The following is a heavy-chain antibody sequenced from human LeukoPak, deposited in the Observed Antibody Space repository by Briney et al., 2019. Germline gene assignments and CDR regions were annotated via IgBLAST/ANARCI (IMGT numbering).Heavy chain of an antibody. CDR3: AKDPNDYGDYEYNWFDP. D-gene: IGHD4-17*01. CDR1: GFTFSSYS. Sequence: GGSLRLSCAASGFTFSSYSMNWVRQAPGKGLEWVSYISSSSSTIYYADSVKGRFTISRDNSKNTLYLQMNSLRAEDTAVYYCAKDPNDYGDYEYNWFDPWGQGTLVTVSS. CDR2: ISSSSSTI. J-gene: IGHJ5*02. V-gene: IGHV3-48*01.